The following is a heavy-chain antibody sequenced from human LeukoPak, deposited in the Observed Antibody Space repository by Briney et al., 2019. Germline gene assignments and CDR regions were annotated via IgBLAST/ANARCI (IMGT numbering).Heavy chain of an antibody. CDR2: ISGSGGST. CDR3: AKSHAEVRSSGYMGY. D-gene: IGHD3-22*01. J-gene: IGHJ4*02. V-gene: IGHV3-23*01. CDR1: GFTFSSYA. Sequence: PGGSLRLSCAASGFTFSSYAMSWVRQAPGKGLEWVSAISGSGGSTYYADSVKGRFTISRDNSKNTLYLQMNSLRAEDTAVYYCAKSHAEVRSSGYMGYWGQGTLVTVSS.